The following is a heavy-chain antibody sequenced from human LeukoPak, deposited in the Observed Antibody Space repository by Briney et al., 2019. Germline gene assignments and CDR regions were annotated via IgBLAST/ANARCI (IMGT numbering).Heavy chain of an antibody. Sequence: SETLSLTCTVSGGSISSYYWSWIRQPAGKGLEWIGRIYTSGSTNYNPSLKSRVTMSVDTSKNQFSLKLTSVTAADTAVYYCARNNNWGDAGYYYYMDVWGKGTTVTVSS. D-gene: IGHD7-27*01. J-gene: IGHJ6*03. CDR3: ARNNNWGDAGYYYYMDV. CDR2: IYTSGST. V-gene: IGHV4-4*07. CDR1: GGSISSYY.